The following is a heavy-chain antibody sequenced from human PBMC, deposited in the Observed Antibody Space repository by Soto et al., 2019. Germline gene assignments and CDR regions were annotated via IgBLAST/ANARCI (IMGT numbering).Heavy chain of an antibody. Sequence: QVQLVESGGGVVQPGRSLRLSCAASGFTFSNYGMHWVRQAPGKGLEWVAIISYDGSNKYYADSVKGRFTISRDNSKNAKYLQMNTMRPEDTAVYYCARETTSGWDAGGSGYYGMDVWGQGTTVTVSS. V-gene: IGHV3-30*19. CDR1: GFTFSNYG. CDR2: ISYDGSNK. CDR3: ARETTSGWDAGGSGYYGMDV. D-gene: IGHD6-19*01. J-gene: IGHJ6*02.